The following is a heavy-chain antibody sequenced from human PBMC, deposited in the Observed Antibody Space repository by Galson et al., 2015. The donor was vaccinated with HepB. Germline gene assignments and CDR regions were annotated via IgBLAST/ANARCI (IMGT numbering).Heavy chain of an antibody. J-gene: IGHJ4*02. CDR3: AKGARITMFRGVISPLTNFDY. D-gene: IGHD3-10*01. V-gene: IGHV3-23*01. Sequence: SLRLSCAASGFTFSSYAMSWVRQAPGKGLEWVAGISGSGGSTYYADSVQGRFTISRDTSKNTLYLHMNRLRAEDTAVYYCAKGARITMFRGVISPLTNFDYWGQGTLVTVSS. CDR1: GFTFSSYA. CDR2: ISGSGGST.